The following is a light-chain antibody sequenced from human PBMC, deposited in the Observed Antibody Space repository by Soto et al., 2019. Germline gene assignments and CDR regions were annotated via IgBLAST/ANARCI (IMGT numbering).Light chain of an antibody. V-gene: IGKV3-15*01. CDR3: XQYNNWLWT. CDR1: QNISSN. Sequence: EIVMTQSPATLSVSPGERATLSCRASQNISSNLAWYQQKPGQAPRVLIDGASTRATGIPARFSGSGCGRXXXXXIXXXXSXDFXVXYXXQYNNWLWTFGQGTKVEIK. CDR2: GAS. J-gene: IGKJ1*01.